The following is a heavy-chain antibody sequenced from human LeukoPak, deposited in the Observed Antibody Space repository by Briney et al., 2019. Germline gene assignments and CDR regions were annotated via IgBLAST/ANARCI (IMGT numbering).Heavy chain of an antibody. D-gene: IGHD4-17*01. CDR1: GFTFSSYS. V-gene: IGHV3-48*01. CDR2: ISYSSSTI. Sequence: PGGSLRLSCAASGFTFSSYSMNWARQAPGKGLEWVSYISYSSSTIYYADSVKGRFTISRDNAKTSLYLQMDSLRAEDTAVYYCARDRLHYGEYEKTFDYWGQGTLVTVSS. J-gene: IGHJ4*02. CDR3: ARDRLHYGEYEKTFDY.